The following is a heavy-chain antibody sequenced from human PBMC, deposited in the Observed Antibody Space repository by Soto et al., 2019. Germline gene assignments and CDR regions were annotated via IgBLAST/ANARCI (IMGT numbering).Heavy chain of an antibody. CDR1: GFTFSGYW. J-gene: IGHJ4*02. Sequence: EVQLVESGGGLVQPGGSLRLSCAGSGFTFSGYWMNWVRQAPGKGPVWVSRLNPNGTFTTNADSVKGRFTISRDNAKNTVYLQMNSLRADDTSVYYCARGVTSTTYWGLFYNWCQGTLVTVSS. D-gene: IGHD4-17*01. CDR2: LNPNGTFT. CDR3: ARGVTSTTYWGLFYN. V-gene: IGHV3-74*01.